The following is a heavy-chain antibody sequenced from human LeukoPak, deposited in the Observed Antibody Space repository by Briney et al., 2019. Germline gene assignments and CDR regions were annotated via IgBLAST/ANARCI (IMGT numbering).Heavy chain of an antibody. D-gene: IGHD1-14*01. CDR3: ARDSPPPQPNFDY. J-gene: IGHJ4*02. Sequence: GGSLRLSCAASGFTFSSYSMNWVRQAPGKGLEWVSSISSSSSYIYYADSVKGRFTISRDNAKNSLYLQMNSLRAEDTAVYYCARDSPPPQPNFDYWGQGTLVTVSS. CDR1: GFTFSSYS. CDR2: ISSSSSYI. V-gene: IGHV3-21*01.